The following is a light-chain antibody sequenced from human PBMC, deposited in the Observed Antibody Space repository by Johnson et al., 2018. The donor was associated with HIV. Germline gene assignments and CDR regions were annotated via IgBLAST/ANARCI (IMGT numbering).Light chain of an antibody. CDR1: GSNIGDNY. CDR3: GTWDTSLSAGHV. J-gene: IGLJ1*01. V-gene: IGLV1-51*01. Sequence: QSVLTQPPSVSAAPGQKVTISCSGIGSNIGDNYVSWYQHLPGTAPRLLIYDDIKRPSGIPDRFSGSNSGTSATLGITGLQTGDEADYYCGTWDTSLSAGHVFGTGTKVTIL. CDR2: DDI.